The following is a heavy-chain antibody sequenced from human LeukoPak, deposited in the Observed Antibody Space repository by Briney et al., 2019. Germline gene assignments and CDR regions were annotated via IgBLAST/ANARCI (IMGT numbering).Heavy chain of an antibody. CDR2: INPSGGSA. CDR3: ARGDGGSYYFEY. Sequence: ASVEVSCKASGYTFSSYYMHWVRQAPGQGLEWMGLINPSGGSANYAQNFQGRVTMTRDTSTSTVYMELSSLRSEDTAVYYCARGDGGSYYFEYWGQGTLVTVSS. J-gene: IGHJ4*02. V-gene: IGHV1-46*01. CDR1: GYTFSSYY. D-gene: IGHD1-26*01.